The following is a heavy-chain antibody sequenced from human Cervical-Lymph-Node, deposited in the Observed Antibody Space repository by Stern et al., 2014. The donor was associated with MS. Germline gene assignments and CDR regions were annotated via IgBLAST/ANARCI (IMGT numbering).Heavy chain of an antibody. J-gene: IGHJ6*02. V-gene: IGHV3-30*18. D-gene: IGHD6-6*01. CDR3: AKSSSPSHYYYYGMDV. CDR2: ISNDGSNK. Sequence: VQLEESGGGVVQPGRSLRLSCAASGFTFSSYGMHWVRQAPGKGLEWVAVISNDGSNKYYADSVKGRFTISRDNSKNTLYLQMNSLRAEDTAVYYCAKSSSPSHYYYYGMDVWGQGTTVTVSS. CDR1: GFTFSSYG.